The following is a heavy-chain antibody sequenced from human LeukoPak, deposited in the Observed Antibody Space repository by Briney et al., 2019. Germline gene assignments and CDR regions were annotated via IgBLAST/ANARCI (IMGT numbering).Heavy chain of an antibody. J-gene: IGHJ3*02. Sequence: PGGSLRLSCAASGFTFSSYWMSWVRQAPGKGLEWVANIKQDGSEKYYVDSVKGRFTISRDNAKNSLYLQMNSLRAEDPAVYYCARDFRDCSSTSCYGDAFDIWGQGTMVTVSS. CDR3: ARDFRDCSSTSCYGDAFDI. V-gene: IGHV3-7*03. CDR2: IKQDGSEK. D-gene: IGHD2-2*01. CDR1: GFTFSSYW.